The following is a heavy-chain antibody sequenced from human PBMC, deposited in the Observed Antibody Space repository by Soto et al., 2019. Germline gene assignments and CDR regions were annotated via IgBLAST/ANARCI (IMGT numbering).Heavy chain of an antibody. CDR1: GYTFTSYG. V-gene: IGHV1-18*01. CDR2: ISAYNGNT. CDR3: ASIRFLEWLYRFDP. Sequence: ASVKVSCKASGYTFTSYGIIWVRQANGQGLEWMGWISAYNGNTNYAQKLQGRVTMTTDTSTSTAYMELRSLRSDDTAVYYCASIRFLEWLYRFDPWGQGTLVTVSS. D-gene: IGHD3-3*01. J-gene: IGHJ5*02.